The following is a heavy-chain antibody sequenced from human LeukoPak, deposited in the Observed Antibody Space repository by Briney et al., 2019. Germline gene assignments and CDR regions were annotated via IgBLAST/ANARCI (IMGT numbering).Heavy chain of an antibody. D-gene: IGHD3-10*01. CDR2: MYYSGST. J-gene: IGHJ4*02. Sequence: SETLSLTCTVSGDAIINYYWSWIRQPPGKGLEWIGYMYYSGSTNYNPSLKSRVTISVDPPKKQFSLKLSSVNAADTAVYYCARFDGSENIFDYWGQGILVTVSS. V-gene: IGHV4-59*01. CDR3: ARFDGSENIFDY. CDR1: GDAIINYY.